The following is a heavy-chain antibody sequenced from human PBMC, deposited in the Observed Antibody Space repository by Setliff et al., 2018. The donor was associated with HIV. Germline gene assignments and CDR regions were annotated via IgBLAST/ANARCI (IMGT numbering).Heavy chain of an antibody. J-gene: IGHJ4*02. Sequence: GALRLSCTASGSTFGSYAMTWVRQSPGRGLEWVSSISASGASIYYADSVKGRFTISRDNSKNTLSLQMNSLRAEDTAVYYCARGPCTNGVCSYFDYWGQGTLVTVSS. D-gene: IGHD2-8*01. V-gene: IGHV3-23*01. CDR3: ARGPCTNGVCSYFDY. CDR2: ISASGASI. CDR1: GSTFGSYA.